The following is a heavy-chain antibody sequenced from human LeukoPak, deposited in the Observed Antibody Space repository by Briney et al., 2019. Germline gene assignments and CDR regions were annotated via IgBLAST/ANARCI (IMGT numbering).Heavy chain of an antibody. Sequence: ASVTVSCKASGYIFTHYYVHWVRQAPGQGLEWMGLINPNSGGTNFAQKFQGRVTMTRDTSITTAYMELSRLSSDDTAVYYCARGWQINSSGGFVDPWGQGTLVTVSS. CDR2: INPNSGGT. V-gene: IGHV1-2*02. D-gene: IGHD6-6*01. J-gene: IGHJ5*02. CDR3: ARGWQINSSGGFVDP. CDR1: GYIFTHYY.